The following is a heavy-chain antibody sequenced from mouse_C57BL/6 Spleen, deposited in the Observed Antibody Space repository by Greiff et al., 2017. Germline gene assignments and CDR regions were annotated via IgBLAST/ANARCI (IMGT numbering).Heavy chain of an antibody. CDR3: ARGDYSNPYYFGY. D-gene: IGHD2-5*01. V-gene: IGHV1-80*01. CDR1: GYAFSSYW. J-gene: IGHJ2*01. CDR2: IYPGDGDT. Sequence: VQLQQSGAELVKPGASVKISCKASGYAFSSYWMHWVKQRPGKGLEWIGQIYPGDGDTNYNGKFKGKATLTADKSSSTAYMQLSSLTSEDSAVYFCARGDYSNPYYFGYWGQGTTLTVSS.